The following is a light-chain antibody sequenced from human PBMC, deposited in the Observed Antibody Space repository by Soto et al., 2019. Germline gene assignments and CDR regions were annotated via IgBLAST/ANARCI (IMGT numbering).Light chain of an antibody. CDR1: QSVSSD. Sequence: ESVLPQSPATLSLSPGERATLSCRASQSVSSDFAWYQQKPGQAPRLLIYDASNRATGIPARFSGSGSGTDFTLTISSLEPEDFAVYYCQQRSNWPLVTFGPGTKVDIK. J-gene: IGKJ3*01. CDR3: QQRSNWPLVT. V-gene: IGKV3-11*01. CDR2: DAS.